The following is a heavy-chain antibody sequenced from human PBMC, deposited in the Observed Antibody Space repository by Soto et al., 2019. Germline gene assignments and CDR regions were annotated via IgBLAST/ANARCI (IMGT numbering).Heavy chain of an antibody. CDR2: ISYDGSNK. Sequence: QVQLVESGGGVVQPGRSLRLSCAASGFTFSSYAMHWVRQAPGKGLEWVAVISYDGSNKYYADSVKGRFTISRDNSKNTLYLQMNSLRAEDTAVYYCARDGTKYYYYGMDVWVQGTTVTVSS. J-gene: IGHJ6*02. CDR1: GFTFSSYA. D-gene: IGHD1-1*01. CDR3: ARDGTKYYYYGMDV. V-gene: IGHV3-30-3*01.